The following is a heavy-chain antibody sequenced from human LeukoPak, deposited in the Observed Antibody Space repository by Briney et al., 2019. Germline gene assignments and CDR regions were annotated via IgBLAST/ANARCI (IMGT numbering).Heavy chain of an antibody. J-gene: IGHJ6*02. D-gene: IGHD6-19*01. CDR1: GGFISRYY. V-gene: IGHV4-4*07. Sequence: SETLSLTCTVSGGFISRYYWSWIRQPAGKGLEWIGRIYNSGSTTYIPSLKSRVTMSVDTSKKQFSLKLSSVTAADTAVYHCARDWDSSGWSAGYYYYYGMDVWGQGTTVTVSS. CDR2: IYNSGST. CDR3: ARDWDSSGWSAGYYYYYGMDV.